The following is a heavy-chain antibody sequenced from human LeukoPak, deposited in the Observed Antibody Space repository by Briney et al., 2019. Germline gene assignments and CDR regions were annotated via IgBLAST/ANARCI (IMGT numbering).Heavy chain of an antibody. CDR2: IKQDGSEK. D-gene: IGHD3-3*01. J-gene: IGHJ5*02. Sequence: PGGSLRLSCAASGFTFSSYWMSWVRQAPGKGLGWVANIKQDGSEKYYVDSVKGRFTISRDNAKNSLYLQMNSLRAEDTAVYYCAREFARYYTWFDPWGQGTLVTVSS. CDR3: AREFARYYTWFDP. CDR1: GFTFSSYW. V-gene: IGHV3-7*01.